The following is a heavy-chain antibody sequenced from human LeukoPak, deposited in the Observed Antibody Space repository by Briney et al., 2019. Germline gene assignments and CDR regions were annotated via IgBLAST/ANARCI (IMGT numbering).Heavy chain of an antibody. CDR3: ARQDPENWFDP. D-gene: IGHD1-14*01. CDR1: GFTFSSYE. Sequence: PGGSLRLSCAASGFTFSSYEMNWVRQAPGKGLEWVSYISSSGSTICYADSVKGRFTISRDNAKNSLYLQMNSLRAEDTAVYYCARQDPENWFDPWGQGTLVTVSS. CDR2: ISSSGSTI. V-gene: IGHV3-48*03. J-gene: IGHJ5*02.